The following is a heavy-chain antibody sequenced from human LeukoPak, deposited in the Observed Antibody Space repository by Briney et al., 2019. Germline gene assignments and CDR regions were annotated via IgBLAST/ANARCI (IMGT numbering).Heavy chain of an antibody. CDR1: GGSICSGSCY. CDR2: IHTSGRA. Sequence: SETLSLTCSVYGGSICSGSCYWSWIRQPSGKGLEWIGRIHTSGRANYSPSLKIRLTHFVDISMNQFSMRLTSVTAAVMAVYYCARDSSWELLNSWGQGTLVTVSS. J-gene: IGHJ4*02. CDR3: ARDSSWELLNS. D-gene: IGHD1-26*01. V-gene: IGHV4-61*02.